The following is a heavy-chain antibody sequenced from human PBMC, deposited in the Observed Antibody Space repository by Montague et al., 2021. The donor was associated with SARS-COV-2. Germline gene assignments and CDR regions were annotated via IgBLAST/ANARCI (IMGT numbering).Heavy chain of an antibody. CDR1: GGSLSGHS. Sequence: SETLSLTCAVYGGSLSGHSWSWVRQAPEKGLEWIGDIGHTGSFKYNPSLNSRVSMSMDTSNNQFSLRLDSVTAADTAVYYCARDRLVDRARRTGAWIGPWGQGTLVTVSA. J-gene: IGHJ5*02. V-gene: IGHV4-34*01. CDR2: IGHTGSF. D-gene: IGHD3-10*01. CDR3: ARDRLVDRARRTGAWIGP.